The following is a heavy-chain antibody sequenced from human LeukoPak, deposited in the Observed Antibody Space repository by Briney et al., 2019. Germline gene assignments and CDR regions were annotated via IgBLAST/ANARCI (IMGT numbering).Heavy chain of an antibody. D-gene: IGHD4-23*01. CDR3: ARAAVVTPGYYYGMDV. Sequence: GGSLRLSCAASGFTFSDYWMSWVRQAPGKGLEWVANIKQDGSEKYYVDSVKGRFTISRDNAKNSLYLQMNSLRAEDTAVYYCARAAVVTPGYYYGMDVWGQGTTVTVSS. J-gene: IGHJ6*02. CDR2: IKQDGSEK. CDR1: GFTFSDYW. V-gene: IGHV3-7*02.